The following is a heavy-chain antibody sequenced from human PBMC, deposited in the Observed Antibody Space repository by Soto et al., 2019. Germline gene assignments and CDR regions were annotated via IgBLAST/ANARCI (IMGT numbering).Heavy chain of an antibody. J-gene: IGHJ4*02. Sequence: QVQLVQSGAEVKKPGSSVKVSCKASGGTFNNHAINWVRQAPGQGLEWMGGIIPIFGTSNYAQKFQGRVKITADESTRTAYMELSSLSSEDTAVYYCATDVVRSTGGDSWGQGTVVTVSS. CDR2: IIPIFGTS. D-gene: IGHD7-27*01. CDR3: ATDVVRSTGGDS. CDR1: GGTFNNHA. V-gene: IGHV1-69*01.